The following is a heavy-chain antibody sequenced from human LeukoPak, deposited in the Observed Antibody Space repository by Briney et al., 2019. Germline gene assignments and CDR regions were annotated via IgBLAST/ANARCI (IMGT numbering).Heavy chain of an antibody. V-gene: IGHV4-39*01. J-gene: IGHJ4*02. CDR3: ARGIVGTFDN. CDR1: GSSISTSSYY. CDR2: VYFIGST. D-gene: IGHD1-7*01. Sequence: PSETLSLTCAVSGSSISTSSYYGAWIRQSPGAGLEWIGSVYFIGSTYYNPSLKSRVTISVDTSKDQSSLQLTSVTAADTAVYYCARGIVGTFDNWGQGLLV.